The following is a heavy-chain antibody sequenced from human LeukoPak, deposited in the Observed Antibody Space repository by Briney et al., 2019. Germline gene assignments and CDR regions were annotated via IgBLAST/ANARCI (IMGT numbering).Heavy chain of an antibody. CDR1: GFTFSSYA. V-gene: IGHV3-21*01. Sequence: GGSLRLSCTAPGFTFSSYAIHWIRQAPGKGLEWVSSISSSSSYIYYADSVKGRFTISRDNAKNSLYLQMNSLRAEDTAVYYCARDFRWGQGTLVTVSS. J-gene: IGHJ4*02. CDR3: ARDFR. CDR2: ISSSSSYI.